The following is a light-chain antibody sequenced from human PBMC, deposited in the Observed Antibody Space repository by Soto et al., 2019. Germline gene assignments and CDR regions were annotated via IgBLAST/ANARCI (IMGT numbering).Light chain of an antibody. CDR2: GAS. V-gene: IGKV3-15*01. Sequence: EIVMTQSPVTLSVSPGDRATLSCRASQSVGTNLAWYQQKPGQAPRLLIYGASTRATGIPARFSGSGSGTEFTLTISSLQSEDFAVYYCQQYNKWPGTFGQGTKVEIK. J-gene: IGKJ1*01. CDR3: QQYNKWPGT. CDR1: QSVGTN.